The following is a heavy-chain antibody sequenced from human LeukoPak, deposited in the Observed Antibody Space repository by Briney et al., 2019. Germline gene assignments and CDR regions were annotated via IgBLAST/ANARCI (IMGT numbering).Heavy chain of an antibody. J-gene: IGHJ4*02. D-gene: IGHD3-10*01. CDR2: IYYSGNT. CDR3: ARLPSGTLNPPYDY. CDR1: GGSIYNHY. V-gene: IGHV4-59*08. Sequence: PSETLSLTCTVSGGSIYNHYWSWIRQPPGKGLESIGYIYYSGNTIYNPSLASRVTISVDTSKNQFSLKLTSVTAADTAVYYCARLPSGTLNPPYDYWGQGSLVTVSS.